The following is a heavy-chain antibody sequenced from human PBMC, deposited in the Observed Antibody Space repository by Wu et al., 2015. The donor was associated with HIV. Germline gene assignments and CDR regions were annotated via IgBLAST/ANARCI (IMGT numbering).Heavy chain of an antibody. CDR3: ARDRHLRGGPLGF. D-gene: IGHD3-16*01. CDR2: IIPTFGPT. J-gene: IGHJ4*02. CDR1: GGTFSSYG. Sequence: QVQLVQSGAEVKKPGSSVKVSCKASGGTFSSYGFNWVRQAPGQGLEWMGGIIPTFGPTNYAQEFQGRVTITADDSTNTAYMEMSSLRSEDTALYYCARDRHLRGGPLGFWGPGTLVTVSS. V-gene: IGHV1-69*12.